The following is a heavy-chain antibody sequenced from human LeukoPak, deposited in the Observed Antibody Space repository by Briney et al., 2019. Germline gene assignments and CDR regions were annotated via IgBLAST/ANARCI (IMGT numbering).Heavy chain of an antibody. CDR3: ARNKGAHYFDY. V-gene: IGHV4-59*08. J-gene: IGHJ4*02. CDR1: GGSISSYY. Sequence: PSETLSLTCTVSGGSISSYYWSWIRQPPGKGLEWIGYIYYSGSTNYNPSLKSRVTISVDTSKNQFSLELSSVTAADTAVYYCARNKGAHYFDYWGQGTLVTVSS. D-gene: IGHD1/OR15-1a*01. CDR2: IYYSGST.